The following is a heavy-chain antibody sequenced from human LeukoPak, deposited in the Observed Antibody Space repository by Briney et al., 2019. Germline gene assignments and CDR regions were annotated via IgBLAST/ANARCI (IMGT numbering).Heavy chain of an antibody. CDR3: AREYYYDSSGYKPGDY. CDR1: GYTFTSYG. J-gene: IGHJ4*02. Sequence: ASVKVSCKASGYTFTSYGISWVRQAPGQGLEWMGWISAYNGNTNYAQKLQGRVIMTTDTSTSTAYMELRSLRSDDTAVYYCAREYYYDSSGYKPGDYWGQGTLVTVSS. V-gene: IGHV1-18*01. CDR2: ISAYNGNT. D-gene: IGHD3-22*01.